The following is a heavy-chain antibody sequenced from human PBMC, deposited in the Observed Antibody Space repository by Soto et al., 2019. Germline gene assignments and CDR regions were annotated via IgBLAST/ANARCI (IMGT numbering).Heavy chain of an antibody. J-gene: IGHJ6*02. Sequence: ASVKVSCKASGYTFTSYAISWVRQAPGQGLEWMGWISAYNGNTNYAQKLQGRVTMTTDTSTATAYMELRSLRSDDTAVYYCARDLGSGSYYPYYYYYYGMDVWGQRTKVTVSS. CDR1: GYTFTSYA. V-gene: IGHV1-18*01. CDR3: ARDLGSGSYYPYYYYYYGMDV. CDR2: ISAYNGNT. D-gene: IGHD3-10*01.